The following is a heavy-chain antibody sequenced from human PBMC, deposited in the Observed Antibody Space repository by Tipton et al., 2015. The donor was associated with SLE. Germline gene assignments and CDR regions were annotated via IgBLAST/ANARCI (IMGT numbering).Heavy chain of an antibody. V-gene: IGHV4-39*07. D-gene: IGHD3-22*01. CDR2: FYYSGNT. CDR1: GVSISSSSSY. CDR3: ARATYYFDSSGYHYVGSFDI. J-gene: IGHJ3*02. Sequence: TLSLTCTVSGVSISSSSSYWGWIRQPPGKGLDWIGSFYYSGNTYYNPSLKSRVTISVDTSKNQFSLRLSSVTAADTAIYYCARATYYFDSSGYHYVGSFDIWGQGTMVSVSS.